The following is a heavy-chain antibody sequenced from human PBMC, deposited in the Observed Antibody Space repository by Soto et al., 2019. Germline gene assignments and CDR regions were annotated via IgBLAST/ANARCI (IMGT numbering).Heavy chain of an antibody. CDR1: GYSFTSYW. Sequence: GESLKISCKGSGYSFTSYWIGWVRQMPGKGLEWMGIIYPGDSDTRYSPSFQGQVTISADKSISTAYLQWSSLKASDTAMYYCARWAYCSGGSCYSHYYHYGMDVWGQGTTVTVSS. J-gene: IGHJ6*02. CDR2: IYPGDSDT. CDR3: ARWAYCSGGSCYSHYYHYGMDV. D-gene: IGHD2-15*01. V-gene: IGHV5-51*01.